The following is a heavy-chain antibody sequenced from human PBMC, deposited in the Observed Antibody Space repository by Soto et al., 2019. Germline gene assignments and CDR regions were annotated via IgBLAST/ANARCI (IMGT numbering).Heavy chain of an antibody. J-gene: IGHJ4*02. CDR2: ISSSSSTI. CDR3: ASSSSRKYSGFDY. V-gene: IGHV3-48*01. Sequence: EVQLVESGGGLVQPGGSLRLSCAASGFTFSSYSMNWVRQAPGKGLEWVSYISSSSSTIYYADSVKGRFTISRDNAKNSLYLQMNSLRAADTAVYYCASSSSRKYSGFDYWGQGTLVTVSS. D-gene: IGHD6-13*01. CDR1: GFTFSSYS.